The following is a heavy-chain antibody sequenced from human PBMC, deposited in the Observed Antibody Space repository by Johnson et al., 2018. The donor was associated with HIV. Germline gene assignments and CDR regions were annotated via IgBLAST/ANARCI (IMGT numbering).Heavy chain of an antibody. J-gene: IGHJ3*02. CDR3: AKDVGNYWPDAFDI. CDR1: GFTFSYYG. Sequence: QVQLVESGGGVVQPGGSLRLSCTASGFTFSYYGMHWVRQAPGKGLEWVSVIYSGGSTYYADYVRVRLTISRDNSKNTVYLQMNSLRTEDTAVYYCAKDVGNYWPDAFDIWGQGTMVTVSS. V-gene: IGHV3-NL1*01. D-gene: IGHD3-22*01. CDR2: IYSGGST.